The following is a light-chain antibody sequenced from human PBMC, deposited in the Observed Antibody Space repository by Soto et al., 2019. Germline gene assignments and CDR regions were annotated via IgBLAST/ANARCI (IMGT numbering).Light chain of an antibody. Sequence: EIVMTQSPATLSMSPGEGATLSCRASQSVRTSLAWYQQKPGQAPRLLIYNVFNRATGIPARFSGSGSGTEFTLAISRLQSEDFAVYYCQQYDNWRTFGQGTKVEIK. CDR1: QSVRTS. CDR3: QQYDNWRT. V-gene: IGKV3-15*01. CDR2: NVF. J-gene: IGKJ1*01.